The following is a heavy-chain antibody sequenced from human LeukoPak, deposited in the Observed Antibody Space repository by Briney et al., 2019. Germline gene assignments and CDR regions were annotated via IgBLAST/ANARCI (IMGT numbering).Heavy chain of an antibody. Sequence: GGSLRLSCTASGFTVSNSYMTWVRQAPGKGLEWVSLIYGGGGTYYADSVEGRFTISRHNSENTLYLEMNSLRPEDTAVYYCARVGVGTVAGNYFDDWGQGTLVTVSS. CDR3: ARVGVGTVAGNYFDD. D-gene: IGHD6-19*01. CDR1: GFTVSNSY. CDR2: IYGGGGT. V-gene: IGHV3-53*04. J-gene: IGHJ4*02.